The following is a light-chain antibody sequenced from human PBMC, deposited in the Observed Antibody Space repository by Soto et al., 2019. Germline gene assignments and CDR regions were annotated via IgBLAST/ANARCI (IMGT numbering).Light chain of an antibody. V-gene: IGKV3-11*01. CDR2: DAS. CDR1: QSVSSY. Sequence: EIVLTQSPATLSLSPGERATLSCRASQSVSSYLAWYQQKPGQAPRLLIYDASNRATGIPARFSGSGSGTDFTLTTSTLEPEDFAVYYCHQRSNWLTFGGGTKLEIK. J-gene: IGKJ4*01. CDR3: HQRSNWLT.